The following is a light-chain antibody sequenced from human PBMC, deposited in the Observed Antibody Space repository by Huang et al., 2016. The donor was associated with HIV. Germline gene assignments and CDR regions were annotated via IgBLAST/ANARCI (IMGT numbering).Light chain of an antibody. CDR2: ATS. CDR3: QQSYNTPLTFGPWT. CDR1: ESIGTY. V-gene: IGKV1-39*01. Sequence: DIQMTQSPSSLSASVGDRVTITCRASESIGTYLNWYQQKPGKAPNLLIYATSTLQSGVPSRVRSSGSVTDFTLTISSLQPEDFATYYCQQSYNTPLTFGPWTFGPGTKVEIK. J-gene: IGKJ1*01.